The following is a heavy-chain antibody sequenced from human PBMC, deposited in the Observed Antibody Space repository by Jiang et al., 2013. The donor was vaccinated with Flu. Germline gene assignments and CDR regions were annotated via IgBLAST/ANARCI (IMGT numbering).Heavy chain of an antibody. Sequence: LEWLARIDWDDDKYYSTSLKTRLTISKDTSKNQVVLTMTNMDPVDTAMYYCARTKSGIVGATDYWGQGTLVTVSS. V-gene: IGHV2-70*11. CDR2: IDWDDDK. J-gene: IGHJ4*02. D-gene: IGHD1-26*01. CDR3: ARTKSGIVGATDY.